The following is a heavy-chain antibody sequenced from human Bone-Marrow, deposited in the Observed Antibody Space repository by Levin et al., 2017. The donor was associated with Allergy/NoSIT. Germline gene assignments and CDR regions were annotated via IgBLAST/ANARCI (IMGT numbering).Heavy chain of an antibody. CDR3: ARDFAGSSGSDAFDT. CDR2: ITPYNGNK. Sequence: GASVKVSCKASGYTFISQGINWVRQAPGQGLEWMGWITPYNGNKKYAQNFQGRVTMTTDTSTSTAYLELRSLRSDDTAVYYCARDFAGSSGSDAFDTWGQGTMVNVSA. CDR1: GYTFISQG. J-gene: IGHJ3*02. D-gene: IGHD6-19*01. V-gene: IGHV1-18*01.